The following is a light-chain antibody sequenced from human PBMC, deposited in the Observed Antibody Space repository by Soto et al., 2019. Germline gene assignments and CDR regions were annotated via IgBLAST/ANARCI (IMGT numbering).Light chain of an antibody. CDR1: QSVTSN. CDR3: QQYNNWPPWT. CDR2: DAS. Sequence: EIVMTQPPATLSVSPWERATLSCRASQSVTSNFAWYQQKPGQAPRLLIYDASTRATGIPARFSGSGSGTEFTLTISSLQSEDFAVYYCQQYNNWPPWTFGRGTKVDIK. J-gene: IGKJ1*01. V-gene: IGKV3-15*01.